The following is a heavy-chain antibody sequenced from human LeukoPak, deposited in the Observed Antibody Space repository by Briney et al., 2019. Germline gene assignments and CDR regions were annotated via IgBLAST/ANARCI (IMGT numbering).Heavy chain of an antibody. CDR3: AAVGCSSTSCYFAFDY. CDR2: ISAYNGST. Sequence: ASVKVSCKASGYTFISYGISWVRQAPGQGLEWMGWISAYNGSTNYAQKLQGRVTITTDESTSTAYMELSSLRSEDTAVYYCAAVGCSSTSCYFAFDYWGQGILVTVSS. J-gene: IGHJ4*02. CDR1: GYTFISYG. D-gene: IGHD2-2*01. V-gene: IGHV1-18*01.